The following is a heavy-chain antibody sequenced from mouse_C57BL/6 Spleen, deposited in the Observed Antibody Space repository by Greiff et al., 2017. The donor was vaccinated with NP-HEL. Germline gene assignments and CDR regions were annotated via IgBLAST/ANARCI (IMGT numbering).Heavy chain of an antibody. CDR3: ARRDYYGSSSYAMDY. V-gene: IGHV5-17*01. J-gene: IGHJ4*01. D-gene: IGHD1-1*01. CDR2: ISSGSSTI. Sequence: EVQGVESGGGLVKPGGSLKLSCAASGFTFSDYGMHWVRQAPEKGLEWVAYISSGSSTIYYADTVKGRFTISRDNAKNTLFLQMTSLRSEDTAMYYCARRDYYGSSSYAMDYWGQGTSVTVSS. CDR1: GFTFSDYG.